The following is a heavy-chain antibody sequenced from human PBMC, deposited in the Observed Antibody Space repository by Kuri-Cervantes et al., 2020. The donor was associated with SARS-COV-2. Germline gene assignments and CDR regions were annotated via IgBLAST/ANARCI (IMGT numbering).Heavy chain of an antibody. J-gene: IGHJ4*02. CDR1: GGTFSSYA. D-gene: IGHD5-18*01. Sequence: SVKVSCKASGGTFSSYAISWVRQAPGHGLEWMGGIIPIFGTASYAQKFQGRVTITADESTSTAYMELSSLRSEDTAVYYCARVNVDTAMVNYFDYWGQGTLVTSPQ. V-gene: IGHV1-69*13. CDR3: ARVNVDTAMVNYFDY. CDR2: IIPIFGTA.